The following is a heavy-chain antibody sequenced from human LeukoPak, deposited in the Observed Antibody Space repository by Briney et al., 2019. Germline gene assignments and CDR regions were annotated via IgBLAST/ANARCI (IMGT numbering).Heavy chain of an antibody. V-gene: IGHV3-11*01. D-gene: IGHD5-12*01. CDR3: VKGKYSGYEGYFDY. CDR1: GFTFSDYY. CDR2: ISSSGSTI. Sequence: GGSLRLSCAASGFTFSDYYMSWIRQAPGKGLEWVSYISSSGSTIYYADSVKGRFTISRDNAKNSLYLQMNSLRAEDTALYYCVKGKYSGYEGYFDYWGPGTLVTVSS. J-gene: IGHJ4*02.